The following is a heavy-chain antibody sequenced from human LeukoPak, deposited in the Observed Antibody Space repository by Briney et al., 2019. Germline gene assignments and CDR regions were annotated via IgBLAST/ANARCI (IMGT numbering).Heavy chain of an antibody. CDR2: IWYDGSNK. D-gene: IGHD5-18*01. Sequence: GGSLRLSCAASGFTFSSYGMLWVRQAPGKGLEWVAVIWYDGSNKYYADSVKGRFTISRDNSKNTLYLQMNSLRAEDTAVYYCARDDTAMVVLPFDYWGQGTLVTVSS. CDR1: GFTFSSYG. CDR3: ARDDTAMVVLPFDY. V-gene: IGHV3-33*01. J-gene: IGHJ4*02.